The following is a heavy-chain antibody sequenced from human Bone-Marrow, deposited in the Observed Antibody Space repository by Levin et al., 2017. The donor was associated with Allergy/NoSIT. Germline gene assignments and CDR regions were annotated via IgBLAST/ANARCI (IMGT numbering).Heavy chain of an antibody. D-gene: IGHD1-26*01. Sequence: GASVKVSCKVSGYTLTDLSMHWVRQAPGKGLEWMGAFDPADGEKTYAHMLQGRVTMTEDTSTDTAYMELIRLTSEDTAVYYCATGVGATVDSESDFWGQGTQVTVSS. CDR3: ATGVGATVDSESDF. J-gene: IGHJ4*02. V-gene: IGHV1-24*01. CDR2: FDPADGEK. CDR1: GYTLTDLS.